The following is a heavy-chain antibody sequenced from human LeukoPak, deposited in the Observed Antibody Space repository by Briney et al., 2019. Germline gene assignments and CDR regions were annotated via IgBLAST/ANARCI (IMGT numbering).Heavy chain of an antibody. D-gene: IGHD3-22*01. CDR1: GGSFSGYY. CDR2: INHSGST. V-gene: IGHV4-34*01. CDR3: ARDRYYYDSSGYYYAWYFDL. J-gene: IGHJ2*01. Sequence: NASETLSLTCAVYGGSFSGYYWSWIRQPPGKGLEWIGEINHSGSTNYNPSLKSRVTMSVDTSKNQFSLKLTSVTAADTALYYCARDRYYYDSSGYYYAWYFDLWGRGTLVTVSS.